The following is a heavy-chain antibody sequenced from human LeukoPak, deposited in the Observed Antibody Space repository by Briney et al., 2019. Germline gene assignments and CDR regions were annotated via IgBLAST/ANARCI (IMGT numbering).Heavy chain of an antibody. CDR1: GYSISSCHY. J-gene: IGHJ4*02. CDR2: IYNSGNS. V-gene: IGHV4-38-2*02. CDR3: ARLWFGDFGGIDY. Sequence: SETLSLTCTVSGYSISSCHYWGWIRQPPGKELGWIGSIYNSGNSYYNPSLKSRVTISVDTSKNQFSLKLSAVTAADTAVYYCARLWFGDFGGIDYWGQGIQVTVSS. D-gene: IGHD3-10*01.